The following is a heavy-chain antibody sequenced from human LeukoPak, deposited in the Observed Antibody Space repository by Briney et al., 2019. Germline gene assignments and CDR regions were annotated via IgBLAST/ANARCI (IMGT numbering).Heavy chain of an antibody. CDR1: GYTFTSYG. V-gene: IGHV1-18*01. CDR2: ISAYNGNT. D-gene: IGHD6-13*01. Sequence: ASVKVSCKASGYTFTSYGISWVRQAPGQGLEWMGWISAYNGNTNYAQKLQGRVTMTTDTSTSTVYMELSSLRSEDTAVYYCARDQAAAGTPYFDYWGQGTLVTVSS. CDR3: ARDQAAAGTPYFDY. J-gene: IGHJ4*02.